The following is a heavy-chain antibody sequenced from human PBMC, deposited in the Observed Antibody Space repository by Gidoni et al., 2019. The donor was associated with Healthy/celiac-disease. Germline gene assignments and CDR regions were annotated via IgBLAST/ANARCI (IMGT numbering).Heavy chain of an antibody. CDR3: TRRGRKSSSWSRGYYFDY. J-gene: IGHJ4*02. Sequence: EVQLVESGGGLVQPGRSLRLSCTASGFTLGDDAMSWFRQAPGKGLEWVGFIRSKAYGGTTEYAASVKGRFTISRDDSKSIAYLQMNSLKTEDTAVYYCTRRGRKSSSWSRGYYFDYWGQGTLVTVSS. V-gene: IGHV3-49*03. CDR1: GFTLGDDA. CDR2: IRSKAYGGTT. D-gene: IGHD6-13*01.